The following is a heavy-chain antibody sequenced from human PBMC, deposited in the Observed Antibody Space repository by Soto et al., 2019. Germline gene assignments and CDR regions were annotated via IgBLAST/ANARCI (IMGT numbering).Heavy chain of an antibody. J-gene: IGHJ4*02. CDR2: ISYDGSNK. V-gene: IGHV3-30*18. CDR1: GFTFSSYG. Sequence: GGSLRLSCAASGFTFSSYGMHWVRQAPGKGLEWVAVISYDGSNKYYADSVKGRFTISRDNSKNTLYLQMNSLRAEDTAVYYCAKLYRASLFAYWGQGTLVTVSS. CDR3: AKLYRASLFAY. D-gene: IGHD5-12*01.